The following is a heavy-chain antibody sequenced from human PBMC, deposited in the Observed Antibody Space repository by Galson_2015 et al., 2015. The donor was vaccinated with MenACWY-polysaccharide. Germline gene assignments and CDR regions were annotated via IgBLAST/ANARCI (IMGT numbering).Heavy chain of an antibody. D-gene: IGHD1-26*01. Sequence: SLRLSCAASGFTFDDYAMHWVRHAPGKGLEWVSGISWNGGSIGYADSVKGRFTISRDNAKNSLYLQMNSLRAEDTALYYCAKGTLGGSYSYFDYWGQGTLVTVSS. CDR3: AKGTLGGSYSYFDY. CDR2: ISWNGGSI. V-gene: IGHV3-9*01. CDR1: GFTFDDYA. J-gene: IGHJ4*02.